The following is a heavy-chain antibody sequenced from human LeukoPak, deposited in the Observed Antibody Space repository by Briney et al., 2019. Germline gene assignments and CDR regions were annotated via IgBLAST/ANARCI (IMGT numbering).Heavy chain of an antibody. J-gene: IGHJ4*02. V-gene: IGHV3-74*01. CDR3: AKAITGTTAYDY. D-gene: IGHD1-20*01. CDR1: GFTFSSFW. CDR2: ISSDGSII. Sequence: GGSLRLSCAASGFTFSSFWLHWVRQVPGKGLVWVSRISSDGSIISYADSVKGRFTISRDNAQNTLYPQMNSLRAADTAVYYCAKAITGTTAYDYWGQGTLVTVSS.